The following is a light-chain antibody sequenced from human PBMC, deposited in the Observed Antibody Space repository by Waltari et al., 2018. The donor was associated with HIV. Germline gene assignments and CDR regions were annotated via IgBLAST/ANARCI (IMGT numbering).Light chain of an antibody. CDR1: RSDVGGYNY. Sequence: QSALTQPASVSGSPGQSITISCTGTRSDVGGYNYVSWYQQHPGNAPKPMIYEVSKRPSGVSNRFSGSKSGNTASLTISVRQAEDEADYYCCSYAGSSTFAVFGGGTKLTVL. J-gene: IGLJ2*01. V-gene: IGLV2-23*02. CDR3: CSYAGSSTFAV. CDR2: EVS.